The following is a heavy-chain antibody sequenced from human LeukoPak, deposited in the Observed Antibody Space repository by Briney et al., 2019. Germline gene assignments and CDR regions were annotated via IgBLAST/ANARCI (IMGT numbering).Heavy chain of an antibody. Sequence: GGSLRLSCAASGFTFSSYARSWVRQAPGKGLEWVSAISGSGGSTYYADSVKGRFTISRDNSKNTLYLQMNSLRAEDTAVYYCAKGGYSSGWGLFDYWGQGTLVTVSS. D-gene: IGHD6-19*01. CDR1: GFTFSSYA. V-gene: IGHV3-23*01. CDR3: AKGGYSSGWGLFDY. J-gene: IGHJ4*02. CDR2: ISGSGGST.